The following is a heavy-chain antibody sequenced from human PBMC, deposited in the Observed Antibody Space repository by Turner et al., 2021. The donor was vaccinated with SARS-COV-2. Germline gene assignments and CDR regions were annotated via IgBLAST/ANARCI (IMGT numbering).Heavy chain of an antibody. CDR3: VRTPSGSYPHFNF. CDR1: GDSISTSTFY. J-gene: IGHJ4*02. CDR2: SYYSGNT. V-gene: IGHV4-39*01. Sequence: QLQLQESGAGLVKPSETLSLTCTFSGDSISTSTFYWGWIRQSPGKGLEWIGNSYYSGNTYYNPALKSRVTISADTSKKQFSLRLTSVTAADTAVYYCVRTPSGSYPHFNFWGQGTLVTVSS. D-gene: IGHD1-26*01.